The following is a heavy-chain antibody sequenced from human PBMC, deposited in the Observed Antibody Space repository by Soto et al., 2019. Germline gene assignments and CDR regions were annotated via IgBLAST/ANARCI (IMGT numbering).Heavy chain of an antibody. CDR3: AKDLLSYYDFWSGYTAPFDY. Sequence: PGGSLLLSCAPSDFTFSIYAMSWVRQAPGKGLERVSAISGSGGSTYYADSVNGRFTISRDNSKNTLYLQMNSLRAEDTAIYYCAKDLLSYYDFWSGYTAPFDYWGQGTLVTVSS. J-gene: IGHJ4*02. CDR1: DFTFSIYA. CDR2: ISGSGGST. D-gene: IGHD3-3*01. V-gene: IGHV3-23*01.